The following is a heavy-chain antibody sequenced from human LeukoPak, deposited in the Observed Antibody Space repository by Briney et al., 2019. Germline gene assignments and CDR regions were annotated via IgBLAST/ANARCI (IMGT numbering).Heavy chain of an antibody. CDR2: TNSGGTST. Sequence: GGSLRLSCATSGFPFSDFSMSWVRQAPGKGLEWISTTNSGGTSTYYAESVKGRFTISRDNSKNTLYLQISSLRVEDTAVYYCTKQSYARSLGEGGPGTLVSVSS. J-gene: IGHJ4*02. V-gene: IGHV3-23*01. CDR1: GFPFSDFS. D-gene: IGHD2-8*01. CDR3: TKQSYARSLGE.